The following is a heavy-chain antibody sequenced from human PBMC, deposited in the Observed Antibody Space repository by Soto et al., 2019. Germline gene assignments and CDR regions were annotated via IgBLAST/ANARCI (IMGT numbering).Heavy chain of an antibody. Sequence: LRLSCAASGFTFSDHYMDWVRQAPGKGLEWVGRTRNKANSYTTEYAVSVKGRFTISRDDSKNSLYLQMNSLKTEDTAVYYCATFWGCSSTSCYRNYWGQGTLVTVSS. CDR1: GFTFSDHY. CDR2: TRNKANSYTT. J-gene: IGHJ4*02. D-gene: IGHD2-2*02. V-gene: IGHV3-72*01. CDR3: ATFWGCSSTSCYRNY.